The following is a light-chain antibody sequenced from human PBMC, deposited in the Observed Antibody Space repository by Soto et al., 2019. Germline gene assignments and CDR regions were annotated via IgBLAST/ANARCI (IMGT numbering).Light chain of an antibody. CDR1: QSVSIN. J-gene: IGKJ1*01. CDR2: GAS. CDR3: QQYNNWPPWA. Sequence: EIVMTQSPATLSVSPGERATLSCRASQSVSINLAWYQQKPGQAPRLLIYGASTRATGIPARFSGSGSGTEFTLTIRSLQSEDFAVYYCQQYNNWPPWAFGKGTTVDIK. V-gene: IGKV3-15*01.